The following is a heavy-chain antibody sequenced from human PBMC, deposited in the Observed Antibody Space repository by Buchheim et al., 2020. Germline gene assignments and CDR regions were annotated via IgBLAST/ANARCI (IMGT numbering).Heavy chain of an antibody. CDR3: AIESVWRGSERRFDY. Sequence: QVQLQESGPGLVTPSGTLSLACGVSGDSISTNYWWSWVRQPPGKGLEWIGEIYHSGTTVSNPSLKSRVPLPVDKSKNQFSLKVESVTAADTAYYYCAIESVWRGSERRFDYWGQG. CDR2: IYHSGTT. CDR1: GDSISTNYW. J-gene: IGHJ4*02. D-gene: IGHD3-10*01. V-gene: IGHV4-4*02.